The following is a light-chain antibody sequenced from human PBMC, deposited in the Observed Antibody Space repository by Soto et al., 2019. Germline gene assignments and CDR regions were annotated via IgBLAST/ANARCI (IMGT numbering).Light chain of an antibody. V-gene: IGKV1-33*01. CDR2: DAS. Sequence: DIQMTQSPSSLSASIGDRVTITCQASQDISSYLNWYQQKPGKAPKLLIYDASTLETGVPSRFSGSGSGTDFTFTIDSLQPEDIATYYCQQYDNLPTFGGGTKVGIK. CDR1: QDISSY. J-gene: IGKJ4*01. CDR3: QQYDNLPT.